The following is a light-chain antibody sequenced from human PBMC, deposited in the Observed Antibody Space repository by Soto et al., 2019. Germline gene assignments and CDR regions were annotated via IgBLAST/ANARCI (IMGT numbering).Light chain of an antibody. J-gene: IGKJ1*01. CDR1: QGIKNY. CDR2: GAS. CDR3: QQYNSWPRT. V-gene: IGKV3-15*01. Sequence: EIVITQSPVTLSVSPGARATLSCRASQGIKNYLAWFQQKPGQAPRLLVYGASTRATTIPARFSGSGSGTEGTLSISSLKSEDCAVYEGQQYNSWPRTFGQGTKVDIK.